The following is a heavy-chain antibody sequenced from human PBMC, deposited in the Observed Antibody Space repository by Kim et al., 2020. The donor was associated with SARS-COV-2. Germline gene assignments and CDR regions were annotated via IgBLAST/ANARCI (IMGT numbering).Heavy chain of an antibody. CDR2: TYYRSKWYN. V-gene: IGHV6-1*01. CDR1: GDRVSSNSAA. CDR3: AREGGVVPAAMFDY. Sequence: SPTLSLTCAISGDRVSSNSAAWNWIRQSPSRGLEWLGRTYYRSKWYNDYAVSVKSRITINPDTSKNQFSLQLNSVTPEDTAVYYCAREGGVVPAAMFDYWGQGTLVTVSS. J-gene: IGHJ4*02. D-gene: IGHD2-2*01.